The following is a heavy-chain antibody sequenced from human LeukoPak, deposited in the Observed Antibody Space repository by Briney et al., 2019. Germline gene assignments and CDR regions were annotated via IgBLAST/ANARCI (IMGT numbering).Heavy chain of an antibody. CDR1: GYSFTSYW. CDR2: IYPGDSDT. J-gene: IGHJ4*02. CDR3: ARHTYDSSGYYVRFFDY. Sequence: GESLKISRKGSGYSFTSYWIGWVRQMPGKGLEWMGIIYPGDSDTRYSPSFQGQVTISADKSISTAYLQWSSLEASDTAIYYCARHTYDSSGYYVRFFDYWGQGTLVTVSS. V-gene: IGHV5-51*01. D-gene: IGHD3-22*01.